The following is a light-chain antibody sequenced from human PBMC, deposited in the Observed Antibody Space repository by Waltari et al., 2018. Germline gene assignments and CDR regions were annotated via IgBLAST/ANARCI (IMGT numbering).Light chain of an antibody. V-gene: IGLV1-47*01. J-gene: IGLJ2*01. CDR1: NSNIDSNY. CDR2: KGN. Sequence: QSVLTQPPSASGTAGQRVTLSCSGSNSNIDSNYVYWYQQLPGTAPKLLIYKGNQRPSGVPDRFSGSKSGTSASLAISGLRSEDEGDYYCAAWDDSLSGPVFGGGTKLTVL. CDR3: AAWDDSLSGPV.